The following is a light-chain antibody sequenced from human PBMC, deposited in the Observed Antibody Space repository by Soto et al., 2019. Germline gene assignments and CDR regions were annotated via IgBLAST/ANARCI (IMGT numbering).Light chain of an antibody. Sequence: EIVLTQSPGTLSLSPGERATLSCRASQSVSSNYLAWYQQKPGQAPRLLLYGASSRATGTPDRFSGSGSGTDFTLTISRLEPEDFAVYYCQQYDSSPRLTFGGGTKVEIK. CDR2: GAS. V-gene: IGKV3-20*01. J-gene: IGKJ4*01. CDR1: QSVSSNY. CDR3: QQYDSSPRLT.